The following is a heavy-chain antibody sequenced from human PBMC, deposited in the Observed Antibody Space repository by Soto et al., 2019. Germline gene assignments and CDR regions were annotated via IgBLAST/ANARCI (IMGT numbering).Heavy chain of an antibody. CDR1: GYTFTGYY. CDR3: ARDPEAGWNYWYFDL. D-gene: IGHD1-1*01. J-gene: IGHJ2*01. Sequence: ASVKVSCKASGYTFTGYYMHWVRQAPGQGLGWLGWINPNSGGTNYAQKFQGRVTMTRDTSISTAYMELSRLRSDETAVYYCARDPEAGWNYWYFDLWGRGTLVTVSS. CDR2: INPNSGGT. V-gene: IGHV1-2*02.